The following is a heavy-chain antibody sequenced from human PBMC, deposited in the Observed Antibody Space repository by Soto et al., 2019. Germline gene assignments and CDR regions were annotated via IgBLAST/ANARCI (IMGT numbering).Heavy chain of an antibody. V-gene: IGHV3-74*01. J-gene: IGHJ5*01. Sequence: EVQLVESGGGLVQPGGSLRLSCAASGFTFSSYWMHWVRQAPGKGLVWVSRISSDGSSTAYADSVKGRFTISRDNAKNTLYLQMNSLRAEDTAVYNCVRIVGVVTERRFDSWGQGTLVTVSS. CDR3: VRIVGVVTERRFDS. D-gene: IGHD1-26*01. CDR2: ISSDGSST. CDR1: GFTFSSYW.